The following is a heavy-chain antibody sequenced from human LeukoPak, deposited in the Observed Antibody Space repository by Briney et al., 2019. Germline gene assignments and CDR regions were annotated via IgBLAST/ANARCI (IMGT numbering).Heavy chain of an antibody. D-gene: IGHD1-26*01. CDR1: GFTFSTYW. CDR3: ARAFHGRTDSRISGSFTY. J-gene: IGHJ4*02. V-gene: IGHV3-7*01. CDR2: IKQDGSEK. Sequence: GGSLRLSCAASGFTFSTYWMTWVRQAPGKGLEWVANIKQDGSEKYYVDSVKGRFTISRDNAKNSLYLQMNSLRDEDTAVHYCARAFHGRTDSRISGSFTYWGQGTLVTVSS.